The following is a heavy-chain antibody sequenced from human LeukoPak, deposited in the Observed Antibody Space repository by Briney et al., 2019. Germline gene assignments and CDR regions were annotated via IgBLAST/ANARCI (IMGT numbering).Heavy chain of an antibody. CDR2: IIPIFGTA. CDR1: GYTFTSYG. D-gene: IGHD3-3*01. J-gene: IGHJ4*02. V-gene: IGHV1-69*13. Sequence: SVKVSCKASGYTFTSYGISWVRQAPGQGLEWMGGIIPIFGTANYAQKFQGRVTITADESTSTAYMELSSLRSEDTAVYYCARGFWSGYWRFDYWGQGTLVTVSS. CDR3: ARGFWSGYWRFDY.